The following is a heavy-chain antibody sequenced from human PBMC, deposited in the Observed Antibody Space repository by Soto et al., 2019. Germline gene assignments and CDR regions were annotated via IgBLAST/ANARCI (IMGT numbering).Heavy chain of an antibody. Sequence: GGSLRLSCAASGFTVNNYAMSWVRQAPGKGLEWASAVGGSTDSTYYAGSVRGRFTISRDTSKNTLSLQLNNLRAEDSAVYYCAKGQGYYYDSTGYSFDYWGQGTLVTVSS. CDR1: GFTVNNYA. V-gene: IGHV3-23*01. J-gene: IGHJ4*02. CDR2: VGGSTDST. D-gene: IGHD3-22*01. CDR3: AKGQGYYYDSTGYSFDY.